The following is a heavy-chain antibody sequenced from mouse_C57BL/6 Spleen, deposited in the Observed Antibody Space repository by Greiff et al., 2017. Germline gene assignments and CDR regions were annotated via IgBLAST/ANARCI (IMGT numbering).Heavy chain of an antibody. CDR3: ARRDYDYWYFDV. J-gene: IGHJ1*03. Sequence: QVQLKESGAELVRPGASVKLSCKASGYTFTDYYINWVKQRPGQGLEWIARIYPGSGNTYYNEKFKGKATLTAEKSSSTAYMQLSSLTSEDSAVYFCARRDYDYWYFDVWGTGTTVTVSS. V-gene: IGHV1-76*01. D-gene: IGHD1-1*01. CDR1: GYTFTDYY. CDR2: IYPGSGNT.